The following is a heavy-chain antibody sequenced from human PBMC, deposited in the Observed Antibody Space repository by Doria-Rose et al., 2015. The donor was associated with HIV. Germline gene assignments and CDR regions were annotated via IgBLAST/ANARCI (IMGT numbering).Heavy chain of an antibody. V-gene: IGHV2-26*01. Sequence: QWGPVLVKPTETLTLTCTVSGVSLSSPGMGVSWTRQPPGKALEWLANIFSDVERSYTSSLKSRLTISRDTSKSQVVLTMTDMDPVDTATYYCARIKSSRWYHKYYFDFWGQGTLVIVSA. CDR1: GVSLSSPGMG. CDR3: ARIKSSRWYHKYYFDF. CDR2: IFSDVER. J-gene: IGHJ4*02. D-gene: IGHD6-13*01.